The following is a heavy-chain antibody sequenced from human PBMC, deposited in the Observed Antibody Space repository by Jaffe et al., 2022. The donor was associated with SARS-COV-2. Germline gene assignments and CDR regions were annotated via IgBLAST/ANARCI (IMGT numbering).Heavy chain of an antibody. CDR1: GGSISSGSYY. D-gene: IGHD3-10*01. Sequence: QVQLQESGPGLVKPSQTLSLTCTVSGGSISSGSYYWSWIRQPAGKGLEWIGRIYTSGSTNYNPSLKSRVTISVDTSKNQFSLKLSSVTAADTAVYYCAREYYYGSGSYYGPIYWYFDLWGRGTLVTVSS. J-gene: IGHJ2*01. V-gene: IGHV4-61*02. CDR3: AREYYYGSGSYYGPIYWYFDL. CDR2: IYTSGST.